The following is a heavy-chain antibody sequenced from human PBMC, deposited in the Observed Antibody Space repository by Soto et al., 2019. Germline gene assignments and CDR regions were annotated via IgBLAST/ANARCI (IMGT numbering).Heavy chain of an antibody. J-gene: IGHJ4*02. CDR1: GYSFTSYW. D-gene: IGHD2-15*01. Sequence: GESRKISCKGSGYSFTSYWISWVRQMPGKGLERMGRIDPSDSYTNYSPSFQGHVTISADKSISTAYLQWSSLKASDTAMYYCASPFGGSVDYWGQGTLVTVSS. V-gene: IGHV5-10-1*01. CDR2: IDPSDSYT. CDR3: ASPFGGSVDY.